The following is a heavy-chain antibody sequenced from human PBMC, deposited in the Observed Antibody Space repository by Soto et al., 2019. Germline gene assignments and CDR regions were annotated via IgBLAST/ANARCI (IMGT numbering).Heavy chain of an antibody. Sequence: QVQLQESGPGLVKPSQTLSLTCTVSGDSISSGDYYWSWIRQPPGKGLEWIGYIYYTGITKYNPSLKSRLTISVDTPKNQFSLKVTSVTAADTAIYYCARHYNLPDYWGQGTLVTVSS. J-gene: IGHJ4*02. D-gene: IGHD1-1*01. CDR2: IYYTGIT. V-gene: IGHV4-30-4*01. CDR1: GDSISSGDYY. CDR3: ARHYNLPDY.